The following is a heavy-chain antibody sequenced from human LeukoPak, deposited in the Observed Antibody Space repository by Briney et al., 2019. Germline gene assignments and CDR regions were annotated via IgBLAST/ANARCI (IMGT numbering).Heavy chain of an antibody. Sequence: GGSLRLSCAASGFTFRNYAMSWVRQAPGKGLEWVSSINTSGGTTYYADSVKGRFTISRDNSKNTLYLQMSRLRAEETAVYYCAKVYDSSGYYYSSWGQGTLVTVSS. D-gene: IGHD3-22*01. CDR3: AKVYDSSGYYYSS. V-gene: IGHV3-23*01. J-gene: IGHJ4*02. CDR1: GFTFRNYA. CDR2: INTSGGTT.